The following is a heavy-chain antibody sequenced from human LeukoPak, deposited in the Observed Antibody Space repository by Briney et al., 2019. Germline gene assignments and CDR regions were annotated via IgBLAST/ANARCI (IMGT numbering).Heavy chain of an antibody. D-gene: IGHD2-2*01. J-gene: IGHJ4*02. V-gene: IGHV1-8*01. CDR1: GYTFTSYD. Sequence: ASVKVSCKASGYTFTSYDINWVRQATGQGLEWMGWMNPNSGNTDYAQKFQGRVTLTRNTSISTAYMELSSLRSEDTAVYYCAREVSRGFDYWGQGTLVAVSS. CDR2: MNPNSGNT. CDR3: AREVSRGFDY.